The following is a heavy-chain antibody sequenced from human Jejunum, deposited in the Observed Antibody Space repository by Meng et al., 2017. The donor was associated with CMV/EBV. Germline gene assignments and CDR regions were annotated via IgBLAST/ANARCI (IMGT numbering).Heavy chain of an antibody. D-gene: IGHD3-3*01. V-gene: IGHV3-33*06. CDR1: YG. Sequence: YGMYWVRQAPGKGLEWVAVIWYDGSTKYYADSVKGRFTISRDNSKNTLYLQMNSLRVEDTGVYYCAKDHGFYDFWSGYYYYYGMDVWGQGTTVTVSS. CDR2: IWYDGSTK. J-gene: IGHJ6*02. CDR3: AKDHGFYDFWSGYYYYYGMDV.